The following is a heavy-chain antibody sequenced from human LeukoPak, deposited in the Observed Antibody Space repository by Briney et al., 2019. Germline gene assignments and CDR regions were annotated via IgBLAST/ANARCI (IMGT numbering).Heavy chain of an antibody. CDR1: GYSISSGYY. CDR2: IFHSGST. CDR3: ARRATTDYYFDN. Sequence: PSETLSLTCAVSGYSISSGYYWGWIRQPPGKGLEWIGCIFHSGSTYYNPSLKSRVTISVDTSKNQFSLKLRSVTAADTAVYYCARRATTDYYFDNWGQGTLVTVSS. D-gene: IGHD5-12*01. J-gene: IGHJ4*02. V-gene: IGHV4-38-2*01.